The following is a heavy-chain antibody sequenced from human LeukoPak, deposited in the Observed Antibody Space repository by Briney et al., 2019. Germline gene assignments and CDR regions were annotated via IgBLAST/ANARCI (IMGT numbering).Heavy chain of an antibody. V-gene: IGHV4-59*01. J-gene: IGHJ4*02. D-gene: IGHD5-18*01. Sequence: SETLSLTCTVPGGSTRTYYWSWIRQPPGKGLEWIGYIHNSGSTNYNPSLKSRVTISVDTSKNQFSLKLSSVIAADTAVYYCAREPAWVTEKGYFDYWGQGTLVTVSS. CDR3: AREPAWVTEKGYFDY. CDR2: IHNSGST. CDR1: GGSTRTYY.